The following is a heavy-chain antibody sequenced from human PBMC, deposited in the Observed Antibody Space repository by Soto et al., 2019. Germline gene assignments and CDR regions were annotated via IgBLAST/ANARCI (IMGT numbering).Heavy chain of an antibody. Sequence: QVQLVESGGGVVQPGRSLRLSCEASGLTFTSYAMHWVRQAPGKGLEWVSLISYDGNNKFYADSVKGRFTISRDNSKNTLFLQMSSLRPEDTAVYYSARDLAYYYDGSGFYRLDFGGGNFDYWGQGTLVTVSS. J-gene: IGHJ4*02. V-gene: IGHV3-30-3*01. CDR1: GLTFTSYA. CDR3: ARDLAYYYDGSGFYRLDFGGGNFDY. D-gene: IGHD3-22*01. CDR2: ISYDGNNK.